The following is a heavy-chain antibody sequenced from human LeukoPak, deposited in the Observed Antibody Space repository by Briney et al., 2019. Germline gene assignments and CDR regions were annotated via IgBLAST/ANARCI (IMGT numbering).Heavy chain of an antibody. D-gene: IGHD3-3*01. Sequence: ASVKVSCKASGYTFTGYYMHWVRQAPGQGLEWMGRINPNSGGTNYEQKFQGRVTMTRDTSISTAYMELSRLRSDDTAVYYCARVTIFGVVIIDYWCQGTLVTVSS. CDR3: ARVTIFGVVIIDY. CDR2: INPNSGGT. V-gene: IGHV1-2*06. CDR1: GYTFTGYY. J-gene: IGHJ4*02.